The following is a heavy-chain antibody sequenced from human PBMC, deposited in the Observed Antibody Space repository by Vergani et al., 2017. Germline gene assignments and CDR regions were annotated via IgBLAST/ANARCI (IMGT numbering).Heavy chain of an antibody. CDR1: GGSHSSGSYY. CDR3: ARSSLSSTYNWFDP. CDR2: IYTSGST. Sequence: QVQLQESGPGLVKPSQTLSLTCTVSGGSHSSGSYYWSWIRQPAGKGLEWIGRIYTSGSTNYNPSLKSRVTISVDTSKNQFSLKLSSVTAADTAVYYCARSSLSSTYNWFDPWGQGTLVTVSS. V-gene: IGHV4-61*02. J-gene: IGHJ5*02. D-gene: IGHD6-13*01.